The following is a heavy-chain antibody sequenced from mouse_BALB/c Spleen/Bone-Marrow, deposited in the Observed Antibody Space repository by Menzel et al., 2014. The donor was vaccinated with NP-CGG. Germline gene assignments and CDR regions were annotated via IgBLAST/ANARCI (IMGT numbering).Heavy chain of an antibody. V-gene: IGHV1S81*02. J-gene: IGHJ2*01. CDR3: TRSTIITYFDY. Sequence: VQLQQSGAELVKPGASVKLSCKASGYTFTSYYMYWVKQRPGQGLEWIGEINPSNGGTNFNEKFKSKATLTVDKSSSTAYMQLSNLTSEDSAVYYCTRSTIITYFDYWGQGTTLTVSS. CDR2: INPSNGGT. CDR1: GYTFTSYY. D-gene: IGHD2-4*01.